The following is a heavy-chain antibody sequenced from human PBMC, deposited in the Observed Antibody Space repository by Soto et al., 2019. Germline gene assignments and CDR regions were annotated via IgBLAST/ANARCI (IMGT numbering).Heavy chain of an antibody. D-gene: IGHD1-26*01. CDR1: GFTFSNAW. Sequence: GGSLRLSCAASGFTFSNAWMSWVRQAPGKGLEWVGRIKSKTDGGTTDYAAPVKGRFTISRDDSKNTLYLQMNSLKTEDTAVYYCTTSPWVGAPDFDYGRQVSLVTVFS. CDR2: IKSKTDGGTT. J-gene: IGHJ4*02. CDR3: TTSPWVGAPDFDY. V-gene: IGHV3-15*01.